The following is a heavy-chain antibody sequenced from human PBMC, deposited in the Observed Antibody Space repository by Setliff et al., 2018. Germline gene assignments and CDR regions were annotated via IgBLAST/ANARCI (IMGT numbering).Heavy chain of an antibody. J-gene: IGHJ6*02. CDR3: ARSDYGDYFAWDSYGMDV. V-gene: IGHV5-51*01. CDR2: IYPGDSDT. D-gene: IGHD4-17*01. CDR1: GYSFTSYW. Sequence: GESLKISCKGSGYSFTSYWIAWVRQMPGKGLEWMGIIYPGDSDTRYSPSFQGQVAISADRSTRTAYLQWSSLKASDTAFYYCARSDYGDYFAWDSYGMDVWGQGTTVTVSS.